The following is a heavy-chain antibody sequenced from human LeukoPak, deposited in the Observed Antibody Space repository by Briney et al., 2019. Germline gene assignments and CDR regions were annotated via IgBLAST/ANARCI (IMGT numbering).Heavy chain of an antibody. CDR1: GGTFSSYA. CDR2: IIPIFGTA. J-gene: IGHJ6*02. V-gene: IGHV1-69*13. CDR3: ARGYFWSGYYPNYYYYGIDV. D-gene: IGHD3-3*01. Sequence: SVKVSCKASGGTFSSYAISWVRQAPGQGLEWMGGIIPIFGTANYAQKFQGRVTITADESTSTAYMELSSLRSEDTAVYYCARGYFWSGYYPNYYYYGIDVWGQGTTVTVSS.